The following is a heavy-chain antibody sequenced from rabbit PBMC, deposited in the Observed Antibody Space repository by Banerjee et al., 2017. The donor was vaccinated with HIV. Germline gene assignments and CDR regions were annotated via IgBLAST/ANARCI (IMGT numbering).Heavy chain of an antibody. Sequence: QEQLEESGGDLVKPEGSLTLTCTASGFDLSDYYYMCWVRQAPGKGLEWIGCIWPSSGRTWYATWVNGRFTISRASLTTVTLQMTRLTAADTATYFCARSPVGYGWALDLWGPGTLVTVS. J-gene: IGHJ4*01. D-gene: IGHD6-1*01. CDR1: GFDLSDYYY. V-gene: IGHV1S45*01. CDR3: ARSPVGYGWALDL. CDR2: IWPSSGRT.